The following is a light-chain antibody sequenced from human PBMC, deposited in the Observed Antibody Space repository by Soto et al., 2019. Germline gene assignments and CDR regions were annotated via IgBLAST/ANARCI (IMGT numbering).Light chain of an antibody. CDR1: QSVSGN. Sequence: EIVITQSPATPAFFSDEKATLSCRASQSVSGNLAWYQQKPGQAPRLLTYGASTRATGIPARFSGSGSGTEFTLTISSLQSEDFAVYYCQQYNNGPITFGQGTRLEIK. CDR3: QQYNNGPIT. J-gene: IGKJ5*01. V-gene: IGKV3-15*01. CDR2: GAS.